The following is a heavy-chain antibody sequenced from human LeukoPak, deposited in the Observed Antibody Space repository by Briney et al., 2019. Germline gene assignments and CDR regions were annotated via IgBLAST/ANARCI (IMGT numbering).Heavy chain of an antibody. V-gene: IGHV3-21*01. CDR1: GFTFSSYS. CDR2: ISSSSSYI. J-gene: IGHJ4*02. CDR3: VKIYIEMATISPFDY. D-gene: IGHD5-24*01. Sequence: GGSLRLSRAASGFTFSSYSMNWVRQAPGKGLEWVSSISSSSSYIYYADSVKGRFTISRDNSKNTVYLQMSSLRAEDTAVYYCVKIYIEMATISPFDYWGQGTLVTVSS.